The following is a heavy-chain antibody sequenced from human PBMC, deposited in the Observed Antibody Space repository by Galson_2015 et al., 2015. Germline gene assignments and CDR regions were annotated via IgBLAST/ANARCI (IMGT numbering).Heavy chain of an antibody. CDR1: AFAFSIYD. CDR3: AKTTVAAGSSWYMDA. Sequence: SLRLSCAASAFAFSIYDMNRIRQAPGKGLEWVSYITSTGDTTYYTDSVKGRFTVSRDNAKNSLFLQMNSLRAEDTALYFCAKTTVAAGSSWYMDAWGKGTTVTVSS. J-gene: IGHJ6*03. D-gene: IGHD4-23*01. V-gene: IGHV3-48*03. CDR2: ITSTGDTT.